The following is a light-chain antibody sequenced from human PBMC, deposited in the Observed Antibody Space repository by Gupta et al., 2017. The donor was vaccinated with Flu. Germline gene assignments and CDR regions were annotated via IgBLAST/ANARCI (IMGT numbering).Light chain of an antibody. Sequence: KVTISCSGSSSEIGNNYVSWYQQLPGTAPNLLIYDNDKRRSGIPDRFSGSKSGTSATLDITGLQSGDEADYYCESWDDSLDIVVFGGGTKLTVL. V-gene: IGLV1-51*02. CDR2: DND. CDR1: SSEIGNNY. CDR3: ESWDDSLDIVV. J-gene: IGLJ2*01.